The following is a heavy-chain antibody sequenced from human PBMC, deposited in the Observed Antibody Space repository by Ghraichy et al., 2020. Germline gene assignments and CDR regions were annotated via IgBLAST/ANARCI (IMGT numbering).Heavy chain of an antibody. CDR3: SRDAAYCSGGSCLHY. J-gene: IGHJ4*02. CDR1: GFTVSNNY. V-gene: IGHV3-66*02. CDR2: IYNVGTT. D-gene: IGHD2-15*01. Sequence: SCEGSGFTVSNNYMTWVRQAPGKGLEWVSVIYNVGTTYCADSVKGRFTISRDNSKNTLYLQMNSLRPEDTAAYYCSRDAAYCSGGSCLHYWGQGTLITVSS.